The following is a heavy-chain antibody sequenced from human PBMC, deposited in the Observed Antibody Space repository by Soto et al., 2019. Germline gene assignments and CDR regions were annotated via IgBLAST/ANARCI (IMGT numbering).Heavy chain of an antibody. CDR2: MNHGGST. Sequence: QVQLQQWGAGLLKPSETLSLTCAVYGGSFSGYSWSWMRQPPGQGLEWIGEMNHGGSTNYNPSLKSRVTVSADKSKNQFSLKLTSLTAADTAVYYCARARYSSGLFAMKHRFDYWGQGTLVTVSS. V-gene: IGHV4-34*02. J-gene: IGHJ4*02. CDR1: GGSFSGYS. D-gene: IGHD6-19*01. CDR3: ARARYSSGLFAMKHRFDY.